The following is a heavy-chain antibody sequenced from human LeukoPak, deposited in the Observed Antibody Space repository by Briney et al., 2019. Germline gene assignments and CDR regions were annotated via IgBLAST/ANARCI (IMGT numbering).Heavy chain of an antibody. CDR1: GYTFTSYG. D-gene: IGHD3-22*01. CDR3: ARATPSDYYDSSGYYYRDAFDI. V-gene: IGHV1-18*01. CDR2: ISAYNGNT. Sequence: ASGKVSCKASGYTFTSYGISWVRQAPGQGLEWMGWISAYNGNTNYAQKHQGRVTMTTDTSTSTAYMELSSLRSEDTAVYYCARATPSDYYDSSGYYYRDAFDIWGQGTMVTVSS. J-gene: IGHJ3*02.